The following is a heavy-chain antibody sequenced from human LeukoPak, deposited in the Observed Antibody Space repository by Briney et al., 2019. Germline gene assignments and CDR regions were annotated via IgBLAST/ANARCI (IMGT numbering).Heavy chain of an antibody. D-gene: IGHD6-19*01. J-gene: IGHJ4*02. Sequence: ASVKVSCKASGYTFTSYAMHWVRQAPGQRLEWMGWINAGNGNTKYSQKFQGRVTITRDASASTAYMELSSLRSEDTVVYYCARPRGYSSGGFDYWGQGTLVTVSS. CDR1: GYTFTSYA. CDR2: INAGNGNT. CDR3: ARPRGYSSGGFDY. V-gene: IGHV1-3*01.